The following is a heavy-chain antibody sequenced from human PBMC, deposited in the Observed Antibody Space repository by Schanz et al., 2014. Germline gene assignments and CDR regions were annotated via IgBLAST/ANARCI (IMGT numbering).Heavy chain of an antibody. CDR3: AKVDRTRYYAMDV. CDR1: GYTFTSYD. D-gene: IGHD3-9*01. J-gene: IGHJ6*02. Sequence: QVQLVQSGAEVKKPGASVRLSCEASGYTFTSYDINWVRQAPGQGLEWMGWMNPNSGNTCYAQKFQGRVTMTRHTSISTAYMELSSLRSEDTAVYYRAKVDRTRYYAMDVWVQGTTVTVSS. V-gene: IGHV1-8*02. CDR2: MNPNSGNT.